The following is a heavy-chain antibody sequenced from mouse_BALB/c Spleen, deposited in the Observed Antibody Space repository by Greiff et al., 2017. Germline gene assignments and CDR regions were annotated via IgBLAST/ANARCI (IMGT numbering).Heavy chain of an antibody. CDR1: GFTFSSYA. CDR2: ISSGGST. CDR3: ARDGYGKVAY. Sequence: EVHLVESGGGLVKPGGSLKLSCAASGFTFSSYAMSWVRQTPEKRLEWVASISSGGSTYYPDSVKGRFTISRDNARNILYLQMSSLRSEDTAMYYCARDGYGKVAYWGQGTLVTVSA. J-gene: IGHJ3*01. D-gene: IGHD2-2*01. V-gene: IGHV5-6-5*01.